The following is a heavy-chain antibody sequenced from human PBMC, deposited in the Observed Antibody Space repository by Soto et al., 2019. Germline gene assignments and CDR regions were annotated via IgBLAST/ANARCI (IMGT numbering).Heavy chain of an antibody. Sequence: ASVKVSCKASGYTFTSYGISWVRQAPGQGLEWMGWISAYYGNTNYAQKLQARVTMTTDTSTSTAYMELRSLRSDDTAVYYCARGLFDYGDERIVSSRENDYWGQGTLVTVSS. CDR3: ARGLFDYGDERIVSSRENDY. D-gene: IGHD4-17*01. V-gene: IGHV1-18*01. CDR2: ISAYYGNT. J-gene: IGHJ4*02. CDR1: GYTFTSYG.